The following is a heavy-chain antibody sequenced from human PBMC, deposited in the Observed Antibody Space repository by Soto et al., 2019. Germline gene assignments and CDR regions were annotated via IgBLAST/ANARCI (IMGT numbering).Heavy chain of an antibody. V-gene: IGHV4-31*03. CDR2: ICYSGNT. D-gene: IGHD1-1*01. CDR3: VRWPQLEPRFDY. J-gene: IGHJ4*02. Sequence: SETLSLTCTVSGGSIRSSVYYWGWIRQHPGKGLELIGYICYSGNTHYNPSLKSRVTISVDTSKNQFSLKLSSVTAADTAVYYCVRWPQLEPRFDYWGQGTLVTVSS. CDR1: GGSIRSSVYY.